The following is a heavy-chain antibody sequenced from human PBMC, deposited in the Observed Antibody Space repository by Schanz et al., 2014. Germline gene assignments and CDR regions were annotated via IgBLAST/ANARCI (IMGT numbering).Heavy chain of an antibody. J-gene: IGHJ6*02. Sequence: DVQLVDSGGGLVQPGGSLRLSCAASGFTVSNSSIHWVRQAPGKGLEWISSIYSSGSTYYADSAWGRFTISRENSMNTVNHQMNSLRSDDAAGYYCARGQGVDRLYYGVDVWGQGTTVTVSS. D-gene: IGHD3-16*01. CDR2: IYSSGST. CDR3: ARGQGVDRLYYGVDV. CDR1: GFTVSNSS. V-gene: IGHV3-53*04.